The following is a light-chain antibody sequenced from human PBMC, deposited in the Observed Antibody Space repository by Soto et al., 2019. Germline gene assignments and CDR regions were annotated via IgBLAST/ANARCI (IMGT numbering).Light chain of an antibody. CDR2: LAS. Sequence: ETVMTQSPATLSVSPGERATLSCRASQRVSSNLAWYQHKPGQAPRLLIYLASIRATDLPARFSGSGAGTVFPLTISLLQSEVVAVYYRHQDDDWPQCFGGGTKLEIK. CDR1: QRVSSN. V-gene: IGKV3D-15*03. CDR3: HQDDDWPQC. J-gene: IGKJ4*01.